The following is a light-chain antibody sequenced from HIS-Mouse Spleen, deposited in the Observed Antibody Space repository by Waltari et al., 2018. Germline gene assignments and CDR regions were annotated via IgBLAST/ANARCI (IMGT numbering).Light chain of an antibody. V-gene: IGLV2-23*03. J-gene: IGLJ2*01. CDR1: SSDVGSYNL. Sequence: QSALTQPASVSGSPGQSITISCPGTSSDVGSYNLVSWYQQHPGKAPKLMIYEGSKRPSGVSNRFYGSKSGNTASLTISGLQAEDEADYYCCSYAGSSTFEVFGGGTKLTVL. CDR2: EGS. CDR3: CSYAGSSTFEV.